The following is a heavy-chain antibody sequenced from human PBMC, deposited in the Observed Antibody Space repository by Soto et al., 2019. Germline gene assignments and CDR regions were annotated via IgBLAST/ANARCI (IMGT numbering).Heavy chain of an antibody. J-gene: IGHJ5*02. CDR3: AKDHLPQLVRGWFDP. V-gene: IGHV3-30*18. CDR1: GFTLSTYA. Sequence: QVQLVESGGGVVQPGRSLRLSCAASGFTLSTYAMHWVRQAPGKGLEWVAVISYDGNNKYYADSVKGRFTVSRDTSTNTLFLQMNGLRGDDTAVYYCAKDHLPQLVRGWFDPWGQGTLVTVSS. D-gene: IGHD6-13*01. CDR2: ISYDGNNK.